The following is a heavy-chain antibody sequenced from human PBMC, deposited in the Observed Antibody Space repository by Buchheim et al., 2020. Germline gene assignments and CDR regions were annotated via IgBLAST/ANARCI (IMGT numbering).Heavy chain of an antibody. D-gene: IGHD3-10*01. Sequence: EVQLLESGGGLVQPGGSLRLSCAASGFTFSVYGMSWVRQAPGKGLEWVSSMSSGDNPYYAASVKGRFTISRDNSKNTLYMQMDSLRAEDTAIYYCAKKSPYGGPDYWGQGTL. V-gene: IGHV3-23*01. CDR2: MSSGDNP. CDR1: GFTFSVYG. CDR3: AKKSPYGGPDY. J-gene: IGHJ4*02.